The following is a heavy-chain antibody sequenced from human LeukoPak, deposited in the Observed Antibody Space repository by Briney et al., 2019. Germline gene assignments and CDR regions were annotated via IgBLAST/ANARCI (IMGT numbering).Heavy chain of an antibody. J-gene: IGHJ4*02. Sequence: SETLSLSCTVSGGSISSSSYYWGWIRQPPGKGLEWIGSIYYSGSTYYNPSLKSRVTISVDTSKNQFSLKLSSVTAADTAVYYCARSPNSGYDPFDYWGQGTLVTVSS. CDR2: IYYSGST. CDR3: ARSPNSGYDPFDY. V-gene: IGHV4-39*01. CDR1: GGSISSSSYY. D-gene: IGHD5-12*01.